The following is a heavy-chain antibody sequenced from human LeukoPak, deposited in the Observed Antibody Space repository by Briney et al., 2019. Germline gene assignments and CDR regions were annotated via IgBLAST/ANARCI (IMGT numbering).Heavy chain of an antibody. Sequence: SQTLSLTCTVSGGSISSGDYYWSWIRQPPGKGLEWIGYIYYSGSAYYNPSLQSRVIISVDTSKNQFSLKLTSVTAADTAVYYCARALYSRPTVTTEYWFDYWGQGTLVTVSS. CDR3: ARALYSRPTVTTEYWFDY. V-gene: IGHV4-30-4*01. D-gene: IGHD4-17*01. J-gene: IGHJ4*02. CDR1: GGSISSGDYY. CDR2: IYYSGSA.